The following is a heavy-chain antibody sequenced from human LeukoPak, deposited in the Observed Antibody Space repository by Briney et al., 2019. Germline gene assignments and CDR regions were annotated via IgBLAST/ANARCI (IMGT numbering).Heavy chain of an antibody. D-gene: IGHD2-2*01. J-gene: IGHJ4*02. CDR2: MNPNSGNT. V-gene: IGHV1-8*01. CDR1: GYTFTSYD. Sequence: ASVKVSCKASGYTFTSYDINWVRQATGQGLEWMGWMNPNSGNTGYAQKFQSRVTMTRNTSISTAYMELSSLRSEDTAVYYCAALHCSSTSCYLDYWGQGTLVTVSS. CDR3: AALHCSSTSCYLDY.